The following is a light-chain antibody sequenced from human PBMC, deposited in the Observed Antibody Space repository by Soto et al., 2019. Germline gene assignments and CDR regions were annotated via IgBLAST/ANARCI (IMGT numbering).Light chain of an antibody. J-gene: IGKJ2*01. Sequence: EIVLTQSPGTLSLSPGERATLSCRASQSVSTSYLGWYQQKPGQAPRLLIYGASSRATGIPDRFSGSGSGAHFTLTISRLEPEDFAMYYWQQYGSSPYTFGQGTKLEIK. CDR3: QQYGSSPYT. CDR2: GAS. V-gene: IGKV3-20*01. CDR1: QSVSTSY.